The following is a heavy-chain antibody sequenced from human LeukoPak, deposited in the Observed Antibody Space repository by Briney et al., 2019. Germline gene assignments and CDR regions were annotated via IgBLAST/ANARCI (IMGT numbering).Heavy chain of an antibody. V-gene: IGHV4-4*02. D-gene: IGHD3-10*01. CDR3: ARGEQYGSGTVQFDY. J-gene: IGHJ4*02. Sequence: SETLSLTCSVSGGSISSSNWWSWVRQPPGKGLEWIGEIYQSGSTNYNPTLKSRVTMSVDKSRNQFSLSLTSVTAAGTAVYYCARGEQYGSGTVQFDYWGQGTLVTVSS. CDR1: GGSISSSNW. CDR2: IYQSGST.